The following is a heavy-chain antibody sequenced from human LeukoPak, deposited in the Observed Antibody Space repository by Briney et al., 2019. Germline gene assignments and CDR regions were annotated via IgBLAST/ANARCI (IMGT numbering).Heavy chain of an antibody. D-gene: IGHD6-19*01. CDR1: GYGFINYG. CDR2: TNPYLRNA. V-gene: IGHV1-18*01. J-gene: IGHJ4*02. CDR3: ARDLSSGWNDY. Sequence: GASVKVSCKASGYGFINYGFNWVRQAPGQGLEWMGWTNPYLRNATYAQNFQGRVTMTTDTSTSTAYMELRSLRSDDTAVYYCARDLSSGWNDYWGQGTLVTVSS.